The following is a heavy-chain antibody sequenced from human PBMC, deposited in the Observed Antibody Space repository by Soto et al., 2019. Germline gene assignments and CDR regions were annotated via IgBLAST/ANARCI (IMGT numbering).Heavy chain of an antibody. CDR1: GVPISGSDYH. CDR3: ARGSAAKRYFDL. D-gene: IGHD5-18*01. CDR2: IFPSGAT. J-gene: IGHJ2*01. Sequence: QVQLQESGPGLVKPSQTPSLMCTVSGVPISGSDYHWSWIRQSPGKGLEWIGYIFPSGATHYNSSLGSRITMSVETSKSQFSLRLTAVTAADTAVYFCARGSAAKRYFDLWGRGTLVTVSS. V-gene: IGHV4-30-4*01.